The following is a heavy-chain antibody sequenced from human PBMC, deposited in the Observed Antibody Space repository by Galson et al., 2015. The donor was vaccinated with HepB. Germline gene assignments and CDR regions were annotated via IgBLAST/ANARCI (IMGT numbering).Heavy chain of an antibody. CDR3: ASLRGTDPLGFDD. CDR2: IYPAYSDA. Sequence: QSGAEVKKPGESLKISCKGSGYNFATHWIGWVRQMPGKGLEWVGIIYPAYSDARYSPSFQGQVTISADKSISTAYLQWSSLKASDTAMYYCASLRGTDPLGFDDWGQGTLVTVSS. CDR1: GYNFATHW. J-gene: IGHJ4*02. D-gene: IGHD3-16*01. V-gene: IGHV5-51*01.